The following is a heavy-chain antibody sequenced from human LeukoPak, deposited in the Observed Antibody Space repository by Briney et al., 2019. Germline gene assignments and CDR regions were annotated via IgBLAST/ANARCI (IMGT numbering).Heavy chain of an antibody. D-gene: IGHD3-22*01. CDR3: TTWDDYYDSSGYPYYFDY. Sequence: GGSLRLSCAASGFTFSNYWMHWVRQAPGKGLVWVSRINSDGINTSYADSVKGRFTISRDNAKNSLYLQMNSLKTEDTAVYYCTTWDDYYDSSGYPYYFDYWGQGTLVTVSS. V-gene: IGHV3-74*01. CDR2: INSDGINT. J-gene: IGHJ4*02. CDR1: GFTFSNYW.